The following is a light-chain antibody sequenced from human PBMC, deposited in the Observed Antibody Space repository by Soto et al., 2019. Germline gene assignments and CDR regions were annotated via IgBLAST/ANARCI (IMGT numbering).Light chain of an antibody. CDR3: GSYTSSSTLVV. Sequence: QSALTQPASVSGSPGQSITISCTGTSSDVGGYKYVSWYQHHPGKAPKLMIYEVSHRPSGISNRFSGSKSGNTASLTISGLQAEDEADYYCGSYTSSSTLVVFGGGTKVTVL. J-gene: IGLJ2*01. CDR2: EVS. CDR1: SSDVGGYKY. V-gene: IGLV2-14*01.